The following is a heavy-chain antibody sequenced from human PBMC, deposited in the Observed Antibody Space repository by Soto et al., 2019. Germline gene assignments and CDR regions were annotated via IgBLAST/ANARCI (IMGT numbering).Heavy chain of an antibody. Sequence: SGPTLVNPTQTLTLTCTFSGFSLSTSGMCVSWIRQPPGKALEWLAPIDWDDDKYYSTSLKTRLTISKDTSKNQVVLTMTNMDPVDTATYYCARTPIVGATHYGMDVWGQGTTVTVSS. V-gene: IGHV2-70*01. D-gene: IGHD1-26*01. CDR2: IDWDDDK. CDR3: ARTPIVGATHYGMDV. CDR1: GFSLSTSGMC. J-gene: IGHJ6*02.